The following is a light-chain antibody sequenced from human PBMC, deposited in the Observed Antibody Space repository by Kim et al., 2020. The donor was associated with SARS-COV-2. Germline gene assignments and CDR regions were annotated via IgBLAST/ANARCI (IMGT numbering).Light chain of an antibody. CDR1: SSDIGGYNY. J-gene: IGLJ3*02. Sequence: LTQPASVSGSPGQSITISCTGTSSDIGGYNYVSWYQQHPGKAPKLLIYDVTKWPSGVSNRFSGSKSGNTASLTISGLQAEDEADYYCSSYTSSKTWVFGGGTQLTVL. CDR3: SSYTSSKTWV. V-gene: IGLV2-14*03. CDR2: DVT.